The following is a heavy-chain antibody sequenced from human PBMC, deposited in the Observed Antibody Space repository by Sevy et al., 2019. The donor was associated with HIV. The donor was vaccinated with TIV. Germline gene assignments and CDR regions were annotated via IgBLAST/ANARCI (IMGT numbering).Heavy chain of an antibody. J-gene: IGHJ6*02. CDR2: ISAYNGNI. V-gene: IGHV1-18*01. CDR1: GYTFISYG. D-gene: IGHD4-17*01. Sequence: ASVKVSCKASGYTFISYGISWVRQAPGQGLEWMGWISAYNGNINFAQKFQGRVAMTTDTSASTVHMELRSLRLDDTAVYYCARDGAKDDYGGYRYQYYGLDVWGQGTTVTVSS. CDR3: ARDGAKDDYGGYRYQYYGLDV.